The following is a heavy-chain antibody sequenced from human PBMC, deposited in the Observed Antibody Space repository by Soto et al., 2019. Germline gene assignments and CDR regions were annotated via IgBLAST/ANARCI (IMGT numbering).Heavy chain of an antibody. V-gene: IGHV6-1*01. J-gene: IGHJ6*02. CDR1: GDSVSSNSAA. CDR3: ASTLLFPGGMDV. D-gene: IGHD2-15*01. Sequence: TSETLSLTCAISGDSVSSNSAAWNWIRQSPSRGLEWLGRTYYRSKWYNDYAVSVKSRITINPDTSKNQFSLQLNSVTPEDTAVYYCASTLLFPGGMDVWGQGTTVTVS. CDR2: TYYRSKWYN.